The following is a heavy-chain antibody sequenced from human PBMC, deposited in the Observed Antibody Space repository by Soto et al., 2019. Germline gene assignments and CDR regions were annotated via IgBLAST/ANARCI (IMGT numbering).Heavy chain of an antibody. V-gene: IGHV4-39*02. D-gene: IGHD5-18*01. J-gene: IGHJ6*02. CDR1: GGSISSYY. CDR2: IYYSGST. CDR3: ARDGGIQLWLYYYYGMDV. Sequence: SETLSLTCTVSGGSISSYYWGWIRQPPGKGLEWIGSIYYSGSTYYNPSLKSRVTISVDTSKNQFSLKLSSVTAADTAVYYCARDGGIQLWLYYYYGMDVWGQGTTVTVSS.